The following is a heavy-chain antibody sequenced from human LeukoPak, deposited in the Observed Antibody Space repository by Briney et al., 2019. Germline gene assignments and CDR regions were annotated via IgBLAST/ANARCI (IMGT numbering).Heavy chain of an antibody. CDR1: GFTFSSHG. V-gene: IGHV3-33*01. J-gene: IGHJ4*02. CDR2: IWFDGSNK. Sequence: GKSLRLSCAASGFTFSSHGMHWVRQVPGKGLEWVATIWFDGSNKYYADSVKGRFTISRDNSKNTLYLQMSSLRAEDTAVYYCASYPTQYYDFWSGYGDYWGQGTLVTVSS. CDR3: ASYPTQYYDFWSGYGDY. D-gene: IGHD3-3*01.